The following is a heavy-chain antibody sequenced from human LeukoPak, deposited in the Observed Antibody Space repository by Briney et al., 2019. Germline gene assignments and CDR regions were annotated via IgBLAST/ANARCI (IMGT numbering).Heavy chain of an antibody. Sequence: GGSLRLSCAASGFTFSSYSMNWVRQAPGKGLEWVSSISSSSSYIYYADSVKGRFTISRDNAKNSLYLQMNSLRAEDTAVYYCARDQVVGSGRNYGMDVGGQGTTVTVSS. CDR2: ISSSSSYI. CDR3: ARDQVVGSGRNYGMDV. D-gene: IGHD3-10*01. J-gene: IGHJ6*02. V-gene: IGHV3-21*01. CDR1: GFTFSSYS.